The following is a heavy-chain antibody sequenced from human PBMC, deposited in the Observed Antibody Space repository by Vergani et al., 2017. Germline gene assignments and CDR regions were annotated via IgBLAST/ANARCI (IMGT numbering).Heavy chain of an antibody. CDR1: GYTFTSYA. V-gene: IGHV1-3*01. J-gene: IGHJ6*02. D-gene: IGHD6-6*01. CDR3: ALYILAARPEASDYYYYGMDV. Sequence: QVQLVQSGAEVKKPGASVKVSCKASGYTFTSYAMHWVRQAPGQRLEWMGWINAGNGKTKYSQKFQGRVTITRDTSASTAYMELSSLRSEDTAVNYCALYILAARPEASDYYYYGMDVWGQGTTVTGSS. CDR2: INAGNGKT.